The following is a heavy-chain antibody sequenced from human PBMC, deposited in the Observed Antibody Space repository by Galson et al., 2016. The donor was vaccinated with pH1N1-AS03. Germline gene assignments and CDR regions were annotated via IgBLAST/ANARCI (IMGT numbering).Heavy chain of an antibody. Sequence: SLRLSCAASGFTINKYGMHWVRQAPGKGLEWVAIIWNDGGTTHYADSVKGRFTISRDNFKNTLYLQMNSLRAEDTAVYYCAKDSWGNNWSCFDYWGQGTLVTVSS. CDR3: AKDSWGNNWSCFDY. J-gene: IGHJ4*02. D-gene: IGHD1-1*01. V-gene: IGHV3-33*06. CDR1: GFTINKYG. CDR2: IWNDGGTT.